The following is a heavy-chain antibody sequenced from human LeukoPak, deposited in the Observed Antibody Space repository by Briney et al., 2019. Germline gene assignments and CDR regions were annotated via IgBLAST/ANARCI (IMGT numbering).Heavy chain of an antibody. CDR3: ARVNGYNFGYFDY. J-gene: IGHJ4*02. V-gene: IGHV3-30*01. D-gene: IGHD5-24*01. Sequence: GGSLRLSCAASGFTFSSYAMHWVRQAPGKGLEWVAVISYDGSNKYYADSVKGRFTISRDNSKNTLYLQMNSLRAEDTAVYYCARVNGYNFGYFDYWGQGTLATVSS. CDR1: GFTFSSYA. CDR2: ISYDGSNK.